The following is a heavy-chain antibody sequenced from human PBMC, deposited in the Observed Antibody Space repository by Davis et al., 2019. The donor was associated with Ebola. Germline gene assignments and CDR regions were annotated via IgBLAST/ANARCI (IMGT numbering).Heavy chain of an antibody. Sequence: AASVKVSCKASGGTFSSYAISWVRQAPGQGLEWMGRIIPILGIANYAQKFQGRVTMTRNTSISTAYMELSSLRSEDTAVYYCARPGYYYGMDVWGQGTTVTVSS. CDR3: ARPGYYYGMDV. J-gene: IGHJ6*02. CDR1: GGTFSSYA. CDR2: IIPILGIA. V-gene: IGHV1-69*04.